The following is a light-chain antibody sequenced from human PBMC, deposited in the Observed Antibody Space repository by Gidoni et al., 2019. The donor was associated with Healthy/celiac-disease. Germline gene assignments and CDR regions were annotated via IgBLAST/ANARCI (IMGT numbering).Light chain of an antibody. CDR3: QQLNSYPRFT. V-gene: IGKV1-9*01. Sequence: SASVGDRVTITCRASQGSSSYLAWYQQKPGKAPKLLIYAASTLQSGVPSRFSGSGSGTEFTLTISSLQPEDFATYYCQQLNSYPRFTFGPGTKVDIK. J-gene: IGKJ3*01. CDR2: AAS. CDR1: QGSSSY.